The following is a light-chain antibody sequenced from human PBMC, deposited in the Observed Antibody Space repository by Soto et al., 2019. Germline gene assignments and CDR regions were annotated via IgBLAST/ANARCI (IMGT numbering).Light chain of an antibody. CDR2: GAS. CDR3: QQYNNSLWT. Sequence: EIVLTQSPATLSLSPGERATLSCRGSQSVRSHLAWYQQKPGQAPRLLIYGASSRATGIPDRFSGSGSGTDFTLTISRLEPEDFAVYYCQQYNNSLWTFGQGTKVDIK. CDR1: QSVRSH. V-gene: IGKV3-20*01. J-gene: IGKJ1*01.